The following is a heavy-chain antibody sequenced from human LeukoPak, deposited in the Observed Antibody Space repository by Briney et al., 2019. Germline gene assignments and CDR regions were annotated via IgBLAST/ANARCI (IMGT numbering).Heavy chain of an antibody. V-gene: IGHV3-23*01. D-gene: IGHD4-17*01. CDR3: ARDEGYGVVYGMDV. CDR1: GFTFSSHA. J-gene: IGHJ6*02. CDR2: ITGSDGST. Sequence: GGSLRLSCAASGFTFSSHAMSWVRQAAAKGLAWVSAITGSDGSTYYADSVKGRFTISRDNSKNTLYLQMNSLRAEDTAIYYCARDEGYGVVYGMDVWGQGTTVTVSS.